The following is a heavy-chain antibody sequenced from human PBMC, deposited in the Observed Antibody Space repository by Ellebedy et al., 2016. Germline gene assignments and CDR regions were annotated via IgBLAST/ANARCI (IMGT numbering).Heavy chain of an antibody. CDR1: GFNFKDYA. D-gene: IGHD5-18*01. CDR2: IKGDGTIA. CDR3: ARGYNSGLDF. J-gene: IGHJ4*02. V-gene: IGHV3-74*01. Sequence: GESLKISCAMSGFNFKDYAMSWVRQAPGKGLVWVSNIKGDGTIANYADSVKGRFTISRDDAKSTLFLQMNSLRAEDTAVYYCARGYNSGLDFWGQGTLVTVSS.